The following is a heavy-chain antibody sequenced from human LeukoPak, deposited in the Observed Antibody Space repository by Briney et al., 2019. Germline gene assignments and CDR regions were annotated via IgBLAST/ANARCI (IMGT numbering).Heavy chain of an antibody. CDR1: GGTFSSYA. J-gene: IGHJ6*02. CDR2: IIPILGIA. V-gene: IGHV1-69*04. Sequence: GASVKVSCKASGGTFSSYAISWVRQAPGQGLEWMGRIIPILGIANYAQKFQGRVTITADKSTSTAYMELSSLRSEDTAVYYCARDRGRVDGYYYYYYYGMDVWGQGTTVTVSS. CDR3: ARDRGRVDGYYYYYYYGMDV. D-gene: IGHD2-15*01.